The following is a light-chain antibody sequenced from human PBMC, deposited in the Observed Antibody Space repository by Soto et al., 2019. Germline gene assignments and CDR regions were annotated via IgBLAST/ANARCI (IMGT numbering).Light chain of an antibody. CDR1: SSDVGDYNY. CDR2: EVS. V-gene: IGLV2-8*01. J-gene: IGLJ2*01. Sequence: QSALTQPPSASGSPGQSVTISCTGTSSDVGDYNYVSWYQQHPGKAPTLMIYEVSKRPSGVPVRFSGSKSGNTASLTVSGLQAEDEADYYCSSYAGSNNLVFGGGTKLTVL. CDR3: SSYAGSNNLV.